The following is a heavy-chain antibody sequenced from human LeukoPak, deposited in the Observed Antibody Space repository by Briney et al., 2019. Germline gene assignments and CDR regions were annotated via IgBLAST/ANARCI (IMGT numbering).Heavy chain of an antibody. V-gene: IGHV6-1*01. CDR1: GDSVSSNSVT. CDR2: TYYRSTWYN. D-gene: IGHD2-2*01. CDR3: ARRLTQYDCFDP. J-gene: IGHJ5*02. Sequence: SQTLSLTCAISGDSVSSNSVTWNWIRQSPSRGLEWLGRTYYRSTWYNDYAVSVRGRITVNPVTSKNQFSLHLNSVTPEDTAVYYCARRLTQYDCFDPWGQGILVTVSS.